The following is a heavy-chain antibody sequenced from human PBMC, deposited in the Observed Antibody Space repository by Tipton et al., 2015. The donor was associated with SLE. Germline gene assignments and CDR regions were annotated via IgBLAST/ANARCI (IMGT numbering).Heavy chain of an antibody. CDR1: GGSIGSHY. CDR2: IYYSGST. J-gene: IGHJ4*02. Sequence: TLSLTCTVSGGSIGSHYWSWIRQPPGKGLEWIGYIYYSGSTNYNPSLKSRVTISVDTSKNQFSLKLSSVTAADTAVYYCARVPAAAGTGNDWGQGTLVTVSS. D-gene: IGHD6-13*01. V-gene: IGHV4-59*11. CDR3: ARVPAAAGTGND.